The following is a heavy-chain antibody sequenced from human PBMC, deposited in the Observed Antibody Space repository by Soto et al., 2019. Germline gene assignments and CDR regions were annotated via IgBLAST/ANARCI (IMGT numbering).Heavy chain of an antibody. CDR2: IYYSGST. Sequence: SETLSLTCTVSGGSISSYYWSWIRQPPGKGLEWIGYIYYSGSTNYNPSLKSRVTISVDTSKNQFSLKLSSVTAADTAVYYCARGTAMPFYYYYGMDVWGQGTTVTVS. D-gene: IGHD5-18*01. V-gene: IGHV4-59*01. CDR3: ARGTAMPFYYYYGMDV. CDR1: GGSISSYY. J-gene: IGHJ6*02.